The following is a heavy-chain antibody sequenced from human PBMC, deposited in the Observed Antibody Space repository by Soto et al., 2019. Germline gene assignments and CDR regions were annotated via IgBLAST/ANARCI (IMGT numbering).Heavy chain of an antibody. CDR1: GFTFSSYG. V-gene: IGHV3-30*18. J-gene: IGHJ6*02. Sequence: PGGSLRLSCAASGFTFSSYGMHWVRQAPGKGLEWVAVISYDGGNKYYADSVKGRFTISRDNSKNTLYLQMNSLRAEDTAVYYCAKDHWYYYDSSGYPGGYYYYGMDVWGQGTTVTVSS. D-gene: IGHD3-22*01. CDR2: ISYDGGNK. CDR3: AKDHWYYYDSSGYPGGYYYYGMDV.